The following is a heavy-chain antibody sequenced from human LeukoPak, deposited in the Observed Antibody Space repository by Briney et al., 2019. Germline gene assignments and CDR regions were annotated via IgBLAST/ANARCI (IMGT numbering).Heavy chain of an antibody. CDR3: ARDSVVRGVVYGMDV. CDR2: IYYSGST. J-gene: IGHJ6*02. V-gene: IGHV4-30-4*01. Sequence: SQTLSLTCTVSGGSISSGDYYWSWIRQPPRKGLEWIGYIYYSGSTYYNPSLKSRVTISVDTSKNQFSLKLSSVTAADTAVYYCARDSVVRGVVYGMDVWGQGATVTVSS. D-gene: IGHD3-10*01. CDR1: GGSISSGDYY.